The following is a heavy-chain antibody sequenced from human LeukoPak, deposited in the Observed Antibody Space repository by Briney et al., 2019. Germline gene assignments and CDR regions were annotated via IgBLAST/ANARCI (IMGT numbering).Heavy chain of an antibody. CDR2: ISGSGGTT. Sequence: GGSLRLSCAASRFTFSSYAMSWVRQAPGKGREWVSAISGSGGTTYYGDSVKGRSTISRDNSKNTLYQQMNSLRAEDTAVYYCAKVGKGVDIVVVVPAYYFESWGQGTLVTVSS. CDR3: AKVGKGVDIVVVVPAYYFES. J-gene: IGHJ4*02. CDR1: RFTFSSYA. V-gene: IGHV3-23*01. D-gene: IGHD2-15*01.